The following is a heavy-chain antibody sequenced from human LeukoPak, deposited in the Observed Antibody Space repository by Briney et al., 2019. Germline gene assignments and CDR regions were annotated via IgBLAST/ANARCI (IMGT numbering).Heavy chain of an antibody. J-gene: IGHJ5*02. D-gene: IGHD3-10*01. CDR3: ARVGTMVRGVGFSWFDP. V-gene: IGHV1-18*01. CDR2: ISAYNGNT. CDR1: GYTLTSYG. Sequence: ASVKVSCKASGYTLTSYGISWVRQAPGQGLEWMGWISAYNGNTNYAQKLQGRVTMTTDTSTSTAYMELRSLRSDDTAVYYCARVGTMVRGVGFSWFDPWGQGTLVTVSS.